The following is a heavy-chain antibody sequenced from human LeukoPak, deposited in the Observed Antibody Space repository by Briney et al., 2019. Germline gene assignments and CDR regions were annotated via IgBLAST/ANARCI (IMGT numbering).Heavy chain of an antibody. CDR2: IYPDDSDI. CDR1: GYRFTDYW. V-gene: IGHV5-51*01. CDR3: ARLWGGIVAADDAFDV. Sequence: GESLKISCKGSGYRFTDYWIGWVRQMPGKGLECMGIIYPDDSDIRYSPSFQGQVTISADKSVSTAYLQWSSLKASDTAMYYCARLWGGIVAADDAFDVWGQGTMVTVSS. J-gene: IGHJ3*01. D-gene: IGHD1-26*01.